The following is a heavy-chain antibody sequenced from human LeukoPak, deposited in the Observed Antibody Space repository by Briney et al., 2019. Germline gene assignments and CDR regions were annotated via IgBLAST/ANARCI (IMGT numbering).Heavy chain of an antibody. Sequence: GASVKVSCKASGGTFSSYAISWVRQAPGQGLEWMGGIIPIFGTANYAQKFQGRVTITADESTSTAYMELSSLRSEDTAVYYCARKGIERSNWFDPWGQGTLVTVSS. V-gene: IGHV1-69*13. CDR3: ARKGIERSNWFDP. CDR2: IIPIFGTA. D-gene: IGHD1-26*01. CDR1: GGTFSSYA. J-gene: IGHJ5*02.